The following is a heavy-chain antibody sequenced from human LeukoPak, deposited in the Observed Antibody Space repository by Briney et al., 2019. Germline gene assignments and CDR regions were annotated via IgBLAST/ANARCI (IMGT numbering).Heavy chain of an antibody. CDR3: AKDHALRYFDWFPLDY. Sequence: PGGSLRLCCAASGFTFSSYWMHWVRQAPGKGLVWVSRINTDGSSTSYADSVKGRFTISRDNAKNTLYLQMNSLRAEDTAVYYCAKDHALRYFDWFPLDYWGQGTLVTVSS. D-gene: IGHD3-9*01. CDR2: INTDGSST. CDR1: GFTFSSYW. J-gene: IGHJ4*02. V-gene: IGHV3-74*01.